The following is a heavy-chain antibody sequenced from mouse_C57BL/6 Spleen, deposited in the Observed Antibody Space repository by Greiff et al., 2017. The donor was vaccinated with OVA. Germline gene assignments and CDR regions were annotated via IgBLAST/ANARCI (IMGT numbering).Heavy chain of an antibody. J-gene: IGHJ2*01. CDR3: AVDYYGLFDY. CDR2: IDPSDSET. Sequence: QVQLQQPGAELVRPGSSVKLSCKASGYTFTSYWMHWVKQRPIQGLEWIGNIDPSDSETHYNQKFKDKATLTVDKSSSTAYMQLSSLTSDDSAVYYCAVDYYGLFDYWGQGTTLTVSS. V-gene: IGHV1-52*01. D-gene: IGHD1-1*01. CDR1: GYTFTSYW.